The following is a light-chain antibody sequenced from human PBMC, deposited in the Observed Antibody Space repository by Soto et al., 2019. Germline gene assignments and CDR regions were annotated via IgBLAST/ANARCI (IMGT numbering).Light chain of an antibody. CDR3: QQYGSSLSIT. CDR2: GAS. J-gene: IGKJ5*01. V-gene: IGKV3-20*01. Sequence: DIVLTQSPATLSLSPGERATLSCRASQGVSTYLAWYQQKPGQAPRLLIYGASSRATGIPDRFSGSGSGTDFTLTISRLEPEDFAVYYCQQYGSSLSITFGQGTRLEIK. CDR1: QGVSTY.